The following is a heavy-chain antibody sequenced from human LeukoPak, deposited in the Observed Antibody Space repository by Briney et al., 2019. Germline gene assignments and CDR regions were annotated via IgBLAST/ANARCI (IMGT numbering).Heavy chain of an antibody. CDR3: AKDRGHYDFWSGYPGY. Sequence: GWSLRLSCAASGFTFSSYWMSWVRQAPGMGLEWVANIKQDGSEKYYVDSVKGRFTISRDNSKNTLYLQMNSLRAEDTAVYYCAKDRGHYDFWSGYPGYWGQGTLVTVSS. CDR2: IKQDGSEK. D-gene: IGHD3-3*01. CDR1: GFTFSSYW. V-gene: IGHV3-7*01. J-gene: IGHJ4*02.